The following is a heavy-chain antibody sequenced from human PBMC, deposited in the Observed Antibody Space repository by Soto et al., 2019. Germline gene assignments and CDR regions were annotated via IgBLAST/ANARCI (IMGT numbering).Heavy chain of an antibody. V-gene: IGHV1-69*06. D-gene: IGHD6-6*01. J-gene: IGHJ6*02. CDR3: ARDLGQLGNYYYGMDV. Sequence: QVQLVQSGAEVKKPGSSVKVSCKASGGTFSSYAISWVRQAPGQGLEWMGGIIPISGTANYAQKFQGRVTITADKSTSTAYMELSSLRSEDTAVYYCARDLGQLGNYYYGMDVWGQGTTVTVSS. CDR2: IIPISGTA. CDR1: GGTFSSYA.